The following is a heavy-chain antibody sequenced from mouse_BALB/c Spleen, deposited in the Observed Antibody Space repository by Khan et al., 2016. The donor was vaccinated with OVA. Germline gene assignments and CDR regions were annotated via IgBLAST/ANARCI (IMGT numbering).Heavy chain of an antibody. D-gene: IGHD2-14*01. Sequence: EVKLEESGGSSVKPGGSLKLSCAVSGFTFSSYVMSWVRQTPEKRLEWVASISSGGSTYYPASVKGRFTISRDNARNIVNLQMSSLRSEDMAIYYCAREAYRYDEYYFDYWGQGTTLTVSS. CDR2: ISSGGST. CDR1: GFTFSSYV. V-gene: IGHV5-6-5*01. J-gene: IGHJ2*01. CDR3: AREAYRYDEYYFDY.